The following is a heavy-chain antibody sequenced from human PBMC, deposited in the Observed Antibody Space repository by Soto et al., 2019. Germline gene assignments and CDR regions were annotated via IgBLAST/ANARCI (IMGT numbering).Heavy chain of an antibody. CDR3: ATFNWKLLRYYYGMDV. V-gene: IGHV1-24*01. Sequence: GASVKVSCKVSGYTLTELSMHWLRQAPGKGLEWMGGFDPEDGETSYAQKFQGRVTMTEDTSTDTAYKELSSLRSEDTAVYYCATFNWKLLRYYYGMDVWGQGTTVTVSS. CDR1: GYTLTELS. D-gene: IGHD1-1*01. J-gene: IGHJ6*02. CDR2: FDPEDGET.